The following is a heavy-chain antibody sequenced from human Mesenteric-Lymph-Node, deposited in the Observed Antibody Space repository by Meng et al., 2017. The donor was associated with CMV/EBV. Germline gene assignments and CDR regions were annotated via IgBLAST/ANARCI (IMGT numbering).Heavy chain of an antibody. D-gene: IGHD3-16*02. CDR3: AREALYSYNPEVLRNWFDP. J-gene: IGHJ5*02. CDR1: GFTFTNYA. V-gene: IGHV3-30*10. CDR2: ISSDGNNK. Sequence: GESLKISCTASGFTFTNYAIHWVRQAPGKGLEWVAAISSDGNNKYYTDFLRGRFSISRDNSRNTLYLQMSGLISEDTAVYYCAREALYSYNPEVLRNWFDPWGQGTLVTVSS.